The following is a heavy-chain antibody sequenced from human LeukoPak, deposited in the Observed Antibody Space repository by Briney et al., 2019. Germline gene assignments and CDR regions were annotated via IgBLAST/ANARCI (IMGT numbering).Heavy chain of an antibody. CDR2: INPNSGGT. Sequence: ASVKVSCKASGYTFTGPYMHWVRQAPGQGLEWMGWINPNSGGTNYVQNFQGRVTMTRDTSFSTAYMEVSRLRPDDTAVYYCARMLNGAYDVWGQGTLVTVSS. V-gene: IGHV1-2*02. CDR1: GYTFTGPY. J-gene: IGHJ4*02. CDR3: ARMLNGAYDV. D-gene: IGHD5-12*01.